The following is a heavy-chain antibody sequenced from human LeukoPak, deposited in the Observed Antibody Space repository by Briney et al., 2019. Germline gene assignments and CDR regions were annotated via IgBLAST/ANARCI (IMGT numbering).Heavy chain of an antibody. Sequence: GGSLRLSCAASGFSFSSYSMNWVRQAPGKGLEWVSYISLDSSTMYYADSVKGRFTISRDNAKNTMYLQMNSLRAEDTALYYCARVTEYSTAGMRYWGQGTLVTVSS. CDR3: ARVTEYSTAGMRY. D-gene: IGHD6-13*01. J-gene: IGHJ4*02. CDR1: GFSFSSYS. CDR2: ISLDSSTM. V-gene: IGHV3-48*01.